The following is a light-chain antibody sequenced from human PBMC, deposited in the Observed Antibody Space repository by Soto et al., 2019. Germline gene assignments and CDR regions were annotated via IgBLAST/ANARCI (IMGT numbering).Light chain of an antibody. CDR3: QQYDNSPIT. CDR2: GAS. CDR1: QSISSN. J-gene: IGKJ5*01. V-gene: IGKV3-20*01. Sequence: EIVLTQSPGTLSLSPGERGTLSCRASQSISSNLAWYQQKPGQAPRLLIYGASSRATGIPDRFSGTGSETDFTLTISRLEPEDFAVYYCQQYDNSPITFGQGTRLEIK.